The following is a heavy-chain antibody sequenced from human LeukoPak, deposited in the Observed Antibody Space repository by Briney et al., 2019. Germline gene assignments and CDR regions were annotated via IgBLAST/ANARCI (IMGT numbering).Heavy chain of an antibody. CDR2: IYHSGST. J-gene: IGHJ4*02. V-gene: IGHV4-38-2*02. D-gene: IGHD1-26*01. CDR3: ARLYSGSYTY. CDR1: GYSISSGYY. Sequence: SETLSLTCTVSGYSISSGYYWGWIRQPPGKGLEWIGSIYHSGSTNYNPSLKSRVTISVDTSKNQFSLKLSSVTAADTAVYYCARLYSGSYTYWGQGTLVTVSS.